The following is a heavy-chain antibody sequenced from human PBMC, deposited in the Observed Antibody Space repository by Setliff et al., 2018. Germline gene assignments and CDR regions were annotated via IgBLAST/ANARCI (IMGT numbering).Heavy chain of an antibody. Sequence: PGGSLRLSCAASGFTFSSYAITWVRQAPGKGLEWVSMISGSAQTTYYADSVKGRFTISRDNSKNTVYLEMNSLRAEDTAVYYCVPHPNAYNDFWGQGTLVTVSS. J-gene: IGHJ4*02. V-gene: IGHV3-23*01. CDR1: GFTFSSYA. D-gene: IGHD1-1*01. CDR2: ISGSAQTT. CDR3: VPHPNAYNDF.